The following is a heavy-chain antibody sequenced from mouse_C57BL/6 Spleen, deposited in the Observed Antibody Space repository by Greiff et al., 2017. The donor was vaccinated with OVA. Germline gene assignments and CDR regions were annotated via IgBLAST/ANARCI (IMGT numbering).Heavy chain of an antibody. D-gene: IGHD2-4*01. CDR3: ARAYDYHYAMDY. J-gene: IGHJ4*01. CDR1: GFNIKDYY. Sequence: VQLQQSGAELVKPGASVKLSCTASGFNIKDYYMHWVKQRTEQGLEWIGRIDPEDGETKYAPTFQGKATITADTSSNTAYLQLSSLTSEDTAVYYCARAYDYHYAMDYWGQGTSVTVSS. CDR2: IDPEDGET. V-gene: IGHV14-2*01.